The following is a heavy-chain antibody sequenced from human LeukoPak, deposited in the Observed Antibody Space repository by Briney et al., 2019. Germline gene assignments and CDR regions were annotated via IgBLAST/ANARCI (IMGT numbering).Heavy chain of an antibody. D-gene: IGHD3-10*01. V-gene: IGHV4-59*01. CDR3: ARYGPGSARGYFDY. CDR1: GGSISSYY. J-gene: IGHJ4*02. Sequence: SETLSLTCTVAGGSISSYYWSWIRQPPGKGLEWIGYIYYSGSTNYNPSLKSRVTISVDTSKNQFSLKLSSVTAADTAVYYCARYGPGSARGYFDYWGQGTLVTVSS. CDR2: IYYSGST.